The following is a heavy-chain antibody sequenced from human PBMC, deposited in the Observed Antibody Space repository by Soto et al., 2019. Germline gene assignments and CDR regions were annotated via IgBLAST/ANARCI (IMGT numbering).Heavy chain of an antibody. CDR3: ASLGPKTRVDY. J-gene: IGHJ4*02. V-gene: IGHV1-69*05. CDR2: IIHIFGTA. Sequence: QVQLVQSGAEVKKPGSSVKVSCKASGGTFSSYAISWVRQAPGQGLEWMGGIIHIFGTANNAQKFQGRVTITTDESTSTAYMELSSLRSEDTAVYYCASLGPKTRVDYWGQGTLVTVSS. CDR1: GGTFSSYA. D-gene: IGHD1-1*01.